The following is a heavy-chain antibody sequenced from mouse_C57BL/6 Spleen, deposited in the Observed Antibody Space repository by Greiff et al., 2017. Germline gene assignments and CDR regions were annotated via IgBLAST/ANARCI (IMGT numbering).Heavy chain of an antibody. V-gene: IGHV1-64*01. CDR1: GYTFTSYW. CDR2: IHPNSGST. J-gene: IGHJ1*03. Sequence: QVHVKQPGAELVKPGASVKLSCKASGYTFTSYWMHWVKQRPGQGLEWIGMIHPNSGSTNYNEKFKSKATLTVDKSSSTAYMQLSSLTSEDSAVYYCARGGALDGWYFDVWGTGTTVTVSS. CDR3: ARGGALDGWYFDV. D-gene: IGHD2-3*01.